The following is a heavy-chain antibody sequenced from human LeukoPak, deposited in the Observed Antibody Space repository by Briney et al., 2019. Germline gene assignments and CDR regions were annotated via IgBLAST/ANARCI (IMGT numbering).Heavy chain of an antibody. CDR1: GYTFTSYG. Sequence: ASVKVSCKSSGYTFTSYGVSWVRQAPGQGLEWLGWVSGYNGNTKYAQNLQGRVTVTTDTSTSTAYMDLRSLRSDDSAVYYCARDWNYVPDYWGQGTLVIASS. J-gene: IGHJ4*02. CDR3: ARDWNYVPDY. V-gene: IGHV1-18*01. D-gene: IGHD1-7*01. CDR2: VSGYNGNT.